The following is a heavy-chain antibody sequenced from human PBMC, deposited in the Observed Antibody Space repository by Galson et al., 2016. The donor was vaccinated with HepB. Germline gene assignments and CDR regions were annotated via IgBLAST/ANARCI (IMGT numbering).Heavy chain of an antibody. V-gene: IGHV4-59*08. J-gene: IGHJ4*02. Sequence: ETLSLTCTVSGGSISRYYWTWIRQPPGKKLEWIGYIYYNGRTNYNPSLKSRVTISVDTSKNQFSLKLSTVTAADTAVYYCASREPAVDYFDYWGQGTLVTVSS. CDR1: GGSISRYY. D-gene: IGHD1-14*01. CDR3: ASREPAVDYFDY. CDR2: IYYNGRT.